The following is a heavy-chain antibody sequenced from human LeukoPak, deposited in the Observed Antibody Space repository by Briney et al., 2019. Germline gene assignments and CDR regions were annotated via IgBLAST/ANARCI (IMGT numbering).Heavy chain of an antibody. Sequence: GGSLRLSCAASGFTFNNYNMNWVRQAPGKGLEWVSSIGTSSSYIYYADSLKGRFTISRDNAKNSLYLQMNSLRAEDTAVYYCARRATSERGHSYGLDYWGQGTLVTVSS. CDR2: IGTSSSYI. V-gene: IGHV3-21*01. CDR1: GFTFNNYN. D-gene: IGHD5-18*01. J-gene: IGHJ4*02. CDR3: ARRATSERGHSYGLDY.